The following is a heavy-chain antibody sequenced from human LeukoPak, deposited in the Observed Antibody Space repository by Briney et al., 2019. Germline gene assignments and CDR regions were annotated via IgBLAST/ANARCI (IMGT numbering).Heavy chain of an antibody. Sequence: GRSLRLSCAASGFTFDDYAMHWVRQAPGKGLEWVSGISWNSGSIGYADSVKGRFTISRDNSKNTVYLQMNSLRAEDTAVYYCAKDAAGSSWPYYFDYWGQGTLVTVSS. D-gene: IGHD6-13*01. J-gene: IGHJ4*02. CDR3: AKDAAGSSWPYYFDY. CDR1: GFTFDDYA. CDR2: ISWNSGSI. V-gene: IGHV3-9*01.